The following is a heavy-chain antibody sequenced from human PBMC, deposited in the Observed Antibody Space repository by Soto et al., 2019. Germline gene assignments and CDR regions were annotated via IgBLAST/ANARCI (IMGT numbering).Heavy chain of an antibody. CDR1: GFTFSSYG. CDR3: ARDHGDYVVYYFDY. Sequence: QVQLVESGGGVVQPGRSLRLSCAASGFTFSSYGMHWVRQAPGKGLEWVAVIWYDGSNKYYADSVKGRFTISRDNSKNTLYLQMNSLRAEDTAVYYCARDHGDYVVYYFDYWGQGTLVTVSS. D-gene: IGHD4-17*01. V-gene: IGHV3-33*01. J-gene: IGHJ4*02. CDR2: IWYDGSNK.